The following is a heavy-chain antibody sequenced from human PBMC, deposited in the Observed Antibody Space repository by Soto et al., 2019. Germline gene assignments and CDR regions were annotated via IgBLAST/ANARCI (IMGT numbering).Heavy chain of an antibody. Sequence: ASVKVSCKASGYTFTSYAMHWVRQAPGQRLEWMGWINAGNGNTNYAQKFQGWVTMTRDTSISTAYMELSRLRSDDTAVYYCARDLYYYGSGSYPSYYYYGMDVWGQGTTVTVSS. D-gene: IGHD3-10*01. CDR2: INAGNGNT. CDR1: GYTFTSYA. J-gene: IGHJ6*02. V-gene: IGHV1-3*01. CDR3: ARDLYYYGSGSYPSYYYYGMDV.